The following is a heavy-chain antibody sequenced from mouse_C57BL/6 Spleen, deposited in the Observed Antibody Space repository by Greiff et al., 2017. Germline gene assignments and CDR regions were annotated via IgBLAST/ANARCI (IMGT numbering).Heavy chain of an antibody. V-gene: IGHV1-82*01. CDR2: IYPGDGDT. Sequence: QVQLKESGPELVKPGASVKISCKASGYAFSSSWMNWVKQRPGKGLEWIGRIYPGDGDTNYNGKFKGKATLTADKSSSTAYMQLSSLTSEDSAVYFCARYGNDSWCAYWGQGTLVTVSA. CDR3: ARYGNDSWCAY. CDR1: GYAFSSSW. J-gene: IGHJ3*01. D-gene: IGHD2-2*01.